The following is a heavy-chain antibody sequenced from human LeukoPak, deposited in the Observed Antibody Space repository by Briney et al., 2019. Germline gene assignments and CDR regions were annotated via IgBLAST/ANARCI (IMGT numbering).Heavy chain of an antibody. CDR1: GYTFTSYG. CDR3: ARTSFFYYDSSGYPDY. Sequence: ASVKVSCKASGYTFTSYGISRVRQAPGQGLEWMGWISAYNGNTNYAQKLQGRVTMTTDTSTSTAYMELRSLRSDDTAVYYCARTSFFYYDSSGYPDYWGQGTLVTVSS. CDR2: ISAYNGNT. V-gene: IGHV1-18*01. D-gene: IGHD3-22*01. J-gene: IGHJ4*02.